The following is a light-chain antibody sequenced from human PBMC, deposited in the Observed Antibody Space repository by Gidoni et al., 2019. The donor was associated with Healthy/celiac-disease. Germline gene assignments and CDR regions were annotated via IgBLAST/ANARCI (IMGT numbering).Light chain of an antibody. CDR2: GAS. V-gene: IGKV3-15*01. CDR1: QSVNNN. CDR3: QQYNNWPLT. Sequence: EILMTQSPATLSVPPGERATLSCRASQSVNNNLAWYQQKPGQAPRLLIYGASTRATGIPARFSGSGSGTEFTLTISSLQSEDFVVYYCQQYNNWPLTFGGGTKVEIK. J-gene: IGKJ4*01.